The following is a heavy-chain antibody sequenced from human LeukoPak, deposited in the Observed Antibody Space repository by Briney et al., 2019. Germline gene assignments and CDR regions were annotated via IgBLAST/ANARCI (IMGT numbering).Heavy chain of an antibody. CDR2: IIPIFGTA. CDR3: ARDEGCSGGSCYDFDY. CDR1: GGTFSSYA. Sequence: ASVKVSCKASGGTFSSYAISWVRQAPGQGLEWMGGIIPIFGTANYAQKFQGRVTITADKSTSTAYMELSSLRSEDTAVYSCARDEGCSGGSCYDFDYWGQGTLVTVSS. J-gene: IGHJ4*02. D-gene: IGHD2-15*01. V-gene: IGHV1-69*06.